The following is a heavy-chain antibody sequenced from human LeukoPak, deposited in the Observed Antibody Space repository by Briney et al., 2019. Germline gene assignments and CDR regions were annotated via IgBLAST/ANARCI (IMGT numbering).Heavy chain of an antibody. J-gene: IGHJ4*02. CDR3: AKENLDRWYFDY. CDR1: GFTFSNYG. CDR2: IRYDGRNK. Sequence: GGSLRLSCAASGFTFSNYGMHWVRQAPGKGLEWVGFIRYDGRNKYYADFVKGRFTISRDNSKNTLYLQMNSLRAEDTALYYCAKENLDRWYFDYWGQGTLVTVSS. D-gene: IGHD3-16*02. V-gene: IGHV3-30*02.